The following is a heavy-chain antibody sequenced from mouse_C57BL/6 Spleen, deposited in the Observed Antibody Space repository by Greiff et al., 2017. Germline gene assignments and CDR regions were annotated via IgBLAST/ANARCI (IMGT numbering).Heavy chain of an antibody. CDR3: ARNGYYGSGLYDGMDY. Sequence: EVQGVESGGGLVKPGGSLKLSCAASGFTFSDYGMHWVRQAPEKGLEWVAYISSGSSTIYYADTVKGRFTISRDNAKNTVFLQMTSLRSEDTAMXYCARNGYYGSGLYDGMDYWGQGTSVTVSS. CDR2: ISSGSSTI. V-gene: IGHV5-17*01. J-gene: IGHJ4*01. CDR1: GFTFSDYG. D-gene: IGHD1-1*01.